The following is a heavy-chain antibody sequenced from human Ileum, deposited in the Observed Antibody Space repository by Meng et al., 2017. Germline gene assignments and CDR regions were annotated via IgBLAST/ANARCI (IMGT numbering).Heavy chain of an antibody. CDR2: ISGNGDNT. CDR1: GFPFSFYA. CDR3: AFDF. J-gene: IGHJ5*01. V-gene: IGHV3-23*04. Sequence: VVRVESGGGLVQPGGSLRLSCAASGFPFSFYAMSWVRQAPGKGLEWVSLISGNGDNTDYADSVKGRFTISRDNSKDMLYLQMNSLRVEDTAIYYCAFDFWGQGTLVTVSS.